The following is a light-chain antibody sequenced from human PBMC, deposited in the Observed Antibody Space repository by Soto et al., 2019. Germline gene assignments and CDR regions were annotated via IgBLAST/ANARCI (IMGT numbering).Light chain of an antibody. V-gene: IGLV1-51*01. CDR1: SSNIGNNY. CDR2: DTD. Sequence: QSVLTQPPSVSAAPGQKVTISCSGSSSNIGNNYVSWYQQVPGTVPKLLIYDTDNRPSGIPDRFSGSKSDTSATLGITGLQTGDEADYYCGTWDSSLDTVVFGRGTKL. J-gene: IGLJ2*01. CDR3: GTWDSSLDTVV.